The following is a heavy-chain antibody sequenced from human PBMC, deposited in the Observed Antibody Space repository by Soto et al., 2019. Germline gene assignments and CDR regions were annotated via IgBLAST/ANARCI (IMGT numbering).Heavy chain of an antibody. CDR1: GGSISSYY. D-gene: IGHD5-18*01. V-gene: IGHV4-59*01. CDR2: IYYSEST. J-gene: IGHJ6*02. Sequence: SETLSLTCTVSGGSISSYYWSWMRQPPGKGLEWIGYIYYSESTNYNPSLKSRVTISVDTSKNQFSLKLSSVTAADTAVYYCATGVDTAMVGTSTHYYYGMDVWGQGTTVTVSS. CDR3: ATGVDTAMVGTSTHYYYGMDV.